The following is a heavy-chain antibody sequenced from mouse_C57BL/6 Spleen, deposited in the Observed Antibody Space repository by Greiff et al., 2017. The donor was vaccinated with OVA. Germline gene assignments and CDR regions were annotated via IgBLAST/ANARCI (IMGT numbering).Heavy chain of an antibody. CDR3: TRDYYYGSRGYFDV. CDR1: GYTFTDYE. CDR2: IDPETGGT. Sequence: VQRVESGAELVRPGASVTLSCKASGYTFTDYEMHWVKQTPVHGLEWIGAIDPETGGTAYNQKFKGKAILTADKSSSTAYMELRSLTSEDSAVYYCTRDYYYGSRGYFDVWGTGTTVTVSS. D-gene: IGHD1-1*01. J-gene: IGHJ1*03. V-gene: IGHV1-15*01.